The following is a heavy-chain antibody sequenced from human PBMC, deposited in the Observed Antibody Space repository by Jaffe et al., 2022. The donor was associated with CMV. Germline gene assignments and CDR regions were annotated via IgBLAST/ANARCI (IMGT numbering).Heavy chain of an antibody. D-gene: IGHD6-13*01. CDR3: AKVGFRDPRWYSSSWYRTYYYYYYMDV. CDR1: GFTFSSYA. CDR2: ISGSGGST. V-gene: IGHV3-23*04. J-gene: IGHJ6*03. Sequence: EVQLVESGGGLVQPGGSLRLSCAASGFTFSSYAMSWVRQAPGKGLEWVSAISGSGGSTYYADSVKGRFTISRDNSKNTLYLQMNSLRAEDTAVYYCAKVGFRDPRWYSSSWYRTYYYYYYMDVWGKGTTVTVSS.